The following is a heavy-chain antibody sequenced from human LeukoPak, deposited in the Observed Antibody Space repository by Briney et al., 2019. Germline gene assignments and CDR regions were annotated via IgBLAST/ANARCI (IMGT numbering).Heavy chain of an antibody. V-gene: IGHV3-66*01. Sequence: GGSLRLSCAASGFTVSSNYMSWVRQAPGKGLEWVSVIYSGGSTYYADSVKGRFTISRDNSKNTLYLQMNSLRAEDTAVYYCARDRGYSYVYFDYWGQGPLVTVSS. J-gene: IGHJ4*02. D-gene: IGHD5-18*01. CDR3: ARDRGYSYVYFDY. CDR1: GFTVSSNY. CDR2: IYSGGST.